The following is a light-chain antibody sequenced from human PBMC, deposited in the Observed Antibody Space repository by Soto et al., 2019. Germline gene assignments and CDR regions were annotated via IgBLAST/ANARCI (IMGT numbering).Light chain of an antibody. CDR1: QTVASDY. V-gene: IGKV3-20*01. CDR3: QEFGET. CDR2: GAS. J-gene: IGKJ1*01. Sequence: EIVLTQSPGTLSLSPGERATVSCRASQTVASDYLDWYQQKPGQAPRLLIYGASSRATGIPDRFSGSGSGTDFTLTISRLEPEDFAVYYCQEFGETFGQGTKV.